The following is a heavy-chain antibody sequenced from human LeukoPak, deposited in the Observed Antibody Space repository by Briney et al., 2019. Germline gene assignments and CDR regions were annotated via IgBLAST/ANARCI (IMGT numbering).Heavy chain of an antibody. CDR2: FDPEDGET. V-gene: IGHV1-24*01. CDR1: GYTFTGYY. D-gene: IGHD3-22*01. J-gene: IGHJ5*02. Sequence: ASVKVSCKASGYTFTGYYMHWVRQAPGKGLEWMGGFDPEDGETIYAQKFQGRVTMTEDTSTDTAYMELSSLRSEDTAVYYCATSVDPYEDWFDPWGQGTLVTVSS. CDR3: ATSVDPYEDWFDP.